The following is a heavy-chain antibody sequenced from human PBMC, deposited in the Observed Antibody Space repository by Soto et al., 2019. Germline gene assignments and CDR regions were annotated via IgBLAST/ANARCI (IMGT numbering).Heavy chain of an antibody. CDR1: GGSFTSYS. D-gene: IGHD2-2*01. Sequence: QVQLVQSGAEVKKPGSSLKLSCRASGGSFTSYSISWLRQAPGQGLEWMGGIIPVFGTTSYAQRLQGRVTITADESTSTAYLDLSSLISEDTAVYYCARDQRIYCTSSSCHSYFDSWGQGTLVTVSS. CDR3: ARDQRIYCTSSSCHSYFDS. J-gene: IGHJ4*02. CDR2: IIPVFGTT. V-gene: IGHV1-69*01.